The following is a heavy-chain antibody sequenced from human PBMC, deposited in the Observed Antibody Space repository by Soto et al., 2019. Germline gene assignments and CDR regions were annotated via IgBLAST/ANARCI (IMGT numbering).Heavy chain of an antibody. Sequence: GGSLRLSCAASGFTFSSYGMHWVRQAPGKGLEWVAVIWYDGSNKYYADSVKGRFTISRDNSKNTLYLQMNSLRAEDTAVYYCARDSRSRAQAYSYGYYYGMDVWGQGTTVTVSS. D-gene: IGHD5-18*01. CDR3: ARDSRSRAQAYSYGYYYGMDV. CDR2: IWYDGSNK. J-gene: IGHJ6*02. CDR1: GFTFSSYG. V-gene: IGHV3-33*01.